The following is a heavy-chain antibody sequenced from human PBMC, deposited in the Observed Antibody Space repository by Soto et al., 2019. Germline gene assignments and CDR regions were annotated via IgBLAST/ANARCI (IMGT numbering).Heavy chain of an antibody. V-gene: IGHV6-1*01. J-gene: IGHJ6*02. CDR2: TYYRSKWYN. D-gene: IGHD2-2*01. CDR3: ARDRYCSSTSCYYGMDV. Sequence: SQTLSLTCAISGDSVSSNSAAWNWIRQSPSRGLEWLGRTYYRSKWYNDYAVSVKSRITINPDTSKNQFSLQLNSVTPEDTAVYYCARDRYCSSTSCYYGMDVWGQGTTVTVSS. CDR1: GDSVSSNSAA.